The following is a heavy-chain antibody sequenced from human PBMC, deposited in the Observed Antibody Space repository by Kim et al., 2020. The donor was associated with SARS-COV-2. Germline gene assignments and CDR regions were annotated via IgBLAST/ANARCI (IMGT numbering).Heavy chain of an antibody. J-gene: IGHJ4*02. CDR2: ISAYNGNT. CDR1: GYTFTSYG. CDR3: ALPMDVGEYGYFDY. D-gene: IGHD3-10*01. Sequence: ASVKVSCKASGYTFTSYGISWVRQAPGQGLEWMGWISAYNGNTNYAQKLQGRVTMTTDTSTSTAYMELRSLRSDDTAVYYCALPMDVGEYGYFDYWGQGTLVTVSS. V-gene: IGHV1-18*01.